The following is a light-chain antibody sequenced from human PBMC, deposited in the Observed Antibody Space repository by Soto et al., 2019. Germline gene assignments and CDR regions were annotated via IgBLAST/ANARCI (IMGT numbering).Light chain of an antibody. J-gene: IGKJ5*01. V-gene: IGKV4-1*01. CDR1: RRGLYSDKDKNF. CDR3: QQHYINPIT. CDR2: WAS. Sequence: DIGVTQSPNSLALALGDRSTIHCKCSRRGLYSDKDKNFLTWYQQKPGQPPKLLIYWASTRESGVPARFTGSGSGTDFTLTINSLQAEDVAVYYCQQHYINPITFGQGTQLEIK.